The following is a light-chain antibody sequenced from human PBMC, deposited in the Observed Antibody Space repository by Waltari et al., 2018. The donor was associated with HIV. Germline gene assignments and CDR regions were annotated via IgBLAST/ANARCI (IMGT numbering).Light chain of an antibody. V-gene: IGKV2-28*01. J-gene: IGKJ4*01. CDR3: MQALETPLT. CDR1: QRLLRSNGYMY. Sequence: VMTPSPVFLPVTRGAPAFFSCRSTQRLLRSNGYMYVDWYVQKPGQSPQLLIFLGSNRASAVPDRFSGSGSATDFTLKISRVEADDVGVYYCMQALETPLTFGGGTRMDI. CDR2: LGS.